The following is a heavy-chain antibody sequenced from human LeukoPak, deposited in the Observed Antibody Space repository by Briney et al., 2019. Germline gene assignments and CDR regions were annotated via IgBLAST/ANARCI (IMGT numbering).Heavy chain of an antibody. CDR3: ARGFLYYYDSSGYHGY. Sequence: TGGSLRLSCAASGFTFSSYSMTWVRQAPGKGLEWVSYISSSSSTIYYADSVKGRFTISRDNAKNSLYLQMNSLRAEDTAVYYCARGFLYYYDSSGYHGYWGQGTLVTVSS. CDR2: ISSSSSTI. CDR1: GFTFSSYS. V-gene: IGHV3-48*01. D-gene: IGHD3-22*01. J-gene: IGHJ4*02.